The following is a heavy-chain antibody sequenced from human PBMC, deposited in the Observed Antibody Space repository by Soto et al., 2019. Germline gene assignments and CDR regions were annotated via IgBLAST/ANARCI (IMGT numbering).Heavy chain of an antibody. V-gene: IGHV3-23*01. CDR3: AKAGVHVLLPAASFDF. J-gene: IGHJ4*02. D-gene: IGHD2-2*01. Sequence: GGSLRLSCAASGFTFSIYAMSWVRQAPGKGLEWVSAISGSGGRTYYGDSVKGRFTISRDNSNNTLFLEMNSLRAEDTAVYYCAKAGVHVLLPAASFDFWGQGSLVTVSS. CDR2: ISGSGGRT. CDR1: GFTFSIYA.